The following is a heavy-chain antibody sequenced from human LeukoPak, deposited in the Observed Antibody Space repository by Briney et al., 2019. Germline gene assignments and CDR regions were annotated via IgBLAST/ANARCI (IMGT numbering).Heavy chain of an antibody. CDR1: GGSISSGSYY. CDR3: ARSGRGFGELLYAY. V-gene: IGHV4-61*02. CDR2: IYTSGST. J-gene: IGHJ4*02. D-gene: IGHD3-10*01. Sequence: SETLSLTCTVSGGSISSGSYYWSWIRQPAGKGLEWIGRIYTSGSTNYNPSLKSRVTISLDTSKNQFSLKLSSVTAADTAVYYCARSGRGFGELLYAYWGQGTLVTVSS.